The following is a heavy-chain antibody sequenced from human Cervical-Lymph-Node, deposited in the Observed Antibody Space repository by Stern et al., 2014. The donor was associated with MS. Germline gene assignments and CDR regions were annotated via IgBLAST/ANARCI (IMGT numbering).Heavy chain of an antibody. CDR2: IDWDDDK. Sequence: QVTLRESGPALVKPTQTLTLTCTFSGFSLSTSGMCASWIRQPPGKALEWLALIDWDDDKYYSTYLKTRLTISKDTSKNQVVLTMTNMDPVDTATYYCARSVLTGYSLDYWGQGTLVTVSS. V-gene: IGHV2-70*01. CDR3: ARSVLTGYSLDY. D-gene: IGHD3-9*01. J-gene: IGHJ4*02. CDR1: GFSLSTSGMC.